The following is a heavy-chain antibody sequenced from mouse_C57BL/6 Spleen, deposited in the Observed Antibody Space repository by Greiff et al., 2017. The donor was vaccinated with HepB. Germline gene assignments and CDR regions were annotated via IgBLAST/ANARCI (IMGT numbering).Heavy chain of an antibody. V-gene: IGHV1-15*01. J-gene: IGHJ1*03. CDR2: IDPETGGT. CDR1: GYTFTDYE. Sequence: VKLQQSGAELVRPGASVTLSCKASGYTFTDYEMHWVKQTPVHGLEWIGAIDPETGGTAYNQKFKGKAILTADKSSSTAYMELRSLTSEDSAVYYCTREGYYWYFDVWGTGTTVTVSS. D-gene: IGHD2-2*01. CDR3: TREGYYWYFDV.